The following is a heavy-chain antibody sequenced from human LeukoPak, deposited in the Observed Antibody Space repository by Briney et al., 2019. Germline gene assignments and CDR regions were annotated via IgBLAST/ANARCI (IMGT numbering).Heavy chain of an antibody. Sequence: SETLSLTCAVYGGSFSGYYWGWIRQPPGKGLEWIGEINHSGSTNYNPSLKSRVAIPVDTSKNQFSLKLSSVTAADTAVYYCARGSGAFDIWGQGTMVTVSS. CDR1: GGSFSGYY. V-gene: IGHV4-34*01. J-gene: IGHJ3*02. CDR3: ARGSGAFDI. CDR2: INHSGST. D-gene: IGHD3-10*01.